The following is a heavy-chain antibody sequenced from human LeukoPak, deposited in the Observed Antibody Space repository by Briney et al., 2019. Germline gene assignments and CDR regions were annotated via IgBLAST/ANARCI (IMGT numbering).Heavy chain of an antibody. Sequence: SETLSLTCSVSGGSISSSYYWGWIRQPPGKGRQWIGSISYSGSTHYNPSLESRVTISVDTSKNQFSLRLNSVTAADTAVYYCARHPPYNWFDPWGQGTLVTVSS. CDR3: ARHPPYNWFDP. CDR1: GGSISSSYY. V-gene: IGHV4-39*01. CDR2: ISYSGST. J-gene: IGHJ5*02. D-gene: IGHD3-16*01.